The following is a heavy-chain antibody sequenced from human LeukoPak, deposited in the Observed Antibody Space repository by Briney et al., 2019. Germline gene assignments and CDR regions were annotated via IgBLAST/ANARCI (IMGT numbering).Heavy chain of an antibody. J-gene: IGHJ3*02. CDR1: GFTFSDYY. D-gene: IGHD2-15*01. CDR3: ARSRPSRYCSGGSCTHHAFDI. CDR2: ISSSGSTI. V-gene: IGHV3-11*04. Sequence: GGSLRLSCAASGFTFSDYYMSWIRQAPGKGLEWVSYISSSGSTIYYADSVKGRFTISRDNAKSSLYLQMNSLRAEDTAVYYCARSRPSRYCSGGSCTHHAFDIWGQGTMVTVSS.